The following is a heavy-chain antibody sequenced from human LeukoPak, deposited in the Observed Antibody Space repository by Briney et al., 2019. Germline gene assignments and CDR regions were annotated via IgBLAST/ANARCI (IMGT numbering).Heavy chain of an antibody. D-gene: IGHD3-10*01. Sequence: GGSLRLSCAASGFTFSSYAMKWVRQAPGKGLEWVSYISSSSGTIYYADSVKGRFTISRDNAKNSLYLQMNSLRAEDTAVYYCARGGRFGELAAEYFQHWGQGTLVTVSS. J-gene: IGHJ1*01. V-gene: IGHV3-48*04. CDR2: ISSSSGTI. CDR3: ARGGRFGELAAEYFQH. CDR1: GFTFSSYA.